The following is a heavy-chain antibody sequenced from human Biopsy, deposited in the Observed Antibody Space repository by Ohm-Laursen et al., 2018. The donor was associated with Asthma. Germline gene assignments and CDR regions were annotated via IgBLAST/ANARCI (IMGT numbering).Heavy chain of an antibody. J-gene: IGHJ4*02. CDR3: AVLRRITNAY. Sequence: SLRLSCSASGFSFSTYWMHWVRQAPGKGLVWVARINSDGSSLSYADSVKGRFTVSRDNAKNTLYLQMNSLRGEDTAVYYCAVLRRITNAYWGQGTLVTVSS. V-gene: IGHV3-74*01. CDR2: INSDGSSL. CDR1: GFSFSTYW. D-gene: IGHD1-20*01.